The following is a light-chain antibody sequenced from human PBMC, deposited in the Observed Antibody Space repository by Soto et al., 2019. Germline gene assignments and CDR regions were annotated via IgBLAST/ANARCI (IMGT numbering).Light chain of an antibody. J-gene: IGLJ1*01. V-gene: IGLV2-14*03. CDR1: SSDIGAYHY. CDR3: SSYTSESTYV. CDR2: DVN. Sequence: QSALTQPASVSGSPGQSIAISCTGSSSDIGAYHYVFWYQQHLGQAPKLMIYDVNNRPSGVSDRFSGSKSGNTASLTISGLQAEDESYYYCSSYTSESTYVLCTVTTLTVL.